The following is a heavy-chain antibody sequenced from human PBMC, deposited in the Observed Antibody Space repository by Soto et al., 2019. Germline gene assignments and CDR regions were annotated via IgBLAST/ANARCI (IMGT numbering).Heavy chain of an antibody. V-gene: IGHV3-23*01. Sequence: GGSLRLSCAASGFTFSSYAMSWVRQAPGKGLEWVSAISGSGGSTYYADSVKGRFTISRDNSKNTLYLQMNSLRAEDTAVYYCQCGGRANGWYYWYFDLWGRGTLVTVSS. CDR3: QCGGRANGWYYWYFDL. J-gene: IGHJ2*01. CDR2: ISGSGGST. D-gene: IGHD6-19*01. CDR1: GFTFSSYA.